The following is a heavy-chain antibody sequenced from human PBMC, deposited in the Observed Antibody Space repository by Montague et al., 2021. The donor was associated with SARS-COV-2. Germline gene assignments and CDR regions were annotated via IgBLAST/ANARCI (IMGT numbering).Heavy chain of an antibody. J-gene: IGHJ4*02. V-gene: IGHV3-30*04. CDR1: GFTFSSYT. D-gene: IGHD5-18*01. CDR2: ISYDGSNA. Sequence: SLRLSCAASGFTFSSYTMHWVRQAPGKGLEWVAIISYDGSNAYYADSVKGRFTVSRDNSKRTLYWEMDSPRAEDTAVYYCAREGALVDTPMMAFDYWGQGTLVTVSS. CDR3: AREGALVDTPMMAFDY.